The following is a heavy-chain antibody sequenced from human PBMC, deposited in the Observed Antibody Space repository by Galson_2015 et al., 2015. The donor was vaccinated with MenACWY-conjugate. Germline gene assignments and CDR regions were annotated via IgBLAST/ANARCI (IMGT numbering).Heavy chain of an antibody. V-gene: IGHV3-73*01. CDR3: TRHINSSGIFDY. Sequence: SLRLSCAASGFTFSCSTMHWVRQASGKGLEWVGRIRTKINNYATEYAASVKGRFTISRDDSKNTAYLQMNSLKTEDTAIYYCTRHINSSGIFDYWGQGTLVTVSS. D-gene: IGHD6-19*01. J-gene: IGHJ4*02. CDR1: GFTFSCST. CDR2: IRTKINNYAT.